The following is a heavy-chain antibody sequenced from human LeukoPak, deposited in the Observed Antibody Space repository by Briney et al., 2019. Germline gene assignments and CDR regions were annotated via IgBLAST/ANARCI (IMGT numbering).Heavy chain of an antibody. CDR3: ARDVRFLEWLPNYFDY. CDR1: GYTFTSYA. J-gene: IGHJ4*02. D-gene: IGHD3-3*01. Sequence: GASVKVSCKASGYTFTSYAMNWVRQAPGQGLEWMGWINTNTGNPTYAQGFTGRFVFSLDTSVSTAYLQISSLKAEDTAVYYCARDVRFLEWLPNYFDYWGQGTLVTVSS. V-gene: IGHV7-4-1*02. CDR2: INTNTGNP.